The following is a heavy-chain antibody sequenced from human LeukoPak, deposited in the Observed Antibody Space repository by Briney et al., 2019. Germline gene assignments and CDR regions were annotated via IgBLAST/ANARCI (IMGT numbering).Heavy chain of an antibody. CDR2: INHSGST. V-gene: IGHV4-34*01. J-gene: IGHJ4*02. Sequence: PSETLSLTCAVYGGSFSGYYWSWIRQPPGKGLKWIGEINHSGSTNYNPSLKSRVTISVDTSKNQFSLKLSSVTAADTAVYYCARAHYTFSRYGGFDYWGQGTLVTVSS. D-gene: IGHD3-3*01. CDR3: ARAHYTFSRYGGFDY. CDR1: GGSFSGYY.